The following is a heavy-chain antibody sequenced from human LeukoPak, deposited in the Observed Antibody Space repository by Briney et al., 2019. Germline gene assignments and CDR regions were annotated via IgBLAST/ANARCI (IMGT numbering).Heavy chain of an antibody. V-gene: IGHV3-21*01. J-gene: IGHJ4*02. CDR2: ISSSSTYI. D-gene: IGHD3-22*01. CDR1: GFTFSSYS. CDR3: AREYYDSNGYYYY. Sequence: GGSLRLSCAASGFTFSSYSMNWVRQAPGKGLEWVSSISSSSTYIYYADSVKGRFTISRDNAKNSLYLQMNSLRAEDTAVYYCAREYYDSNGYYYYWGQGTLVTVSS.